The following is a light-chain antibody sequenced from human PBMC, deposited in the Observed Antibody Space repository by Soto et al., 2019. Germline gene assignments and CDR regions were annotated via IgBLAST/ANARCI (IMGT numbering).Light chain of an antibody. J-gene: IGLJ1*01. CDR3: CSYAGNGYV. CDR1: PSNVGGYNL. Sequence: QSALTQPASVSGSPGQSITISCTGTPSNVGGYNLVSWYQQHPGRAPVLIIYEGTQRPSGVSARFSGSKSGNTASLTISGLQADDEADYYCCSYAGNGYVFGTGTKLTVL. CDR2: EGT. V-gene: IGLV2-23*01.